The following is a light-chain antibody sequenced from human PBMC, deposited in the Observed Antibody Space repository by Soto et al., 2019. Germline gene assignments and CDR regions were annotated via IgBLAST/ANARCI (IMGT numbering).Light chain of an antibody. CDR3: SSYTSSSTGV. CDR1: SSDVGSYNR. CDR2: EVS. Sequence: QSALTQPPSVSGSPGQSVTISCTGTSSDVGSYNRVSWYQQPPGTAPKLMIYEVSNRPSGVPDRFSGSKSGNTASLTISGLQAEDEADYYCSSYTSSSTGVFGGGTKRTVL. J-gene: IGLJ2*01. V-gene: IGLV2-18*02.